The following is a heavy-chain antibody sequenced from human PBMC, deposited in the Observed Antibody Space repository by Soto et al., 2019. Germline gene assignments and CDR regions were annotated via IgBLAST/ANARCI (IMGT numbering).Heavy chain of an antibody. CDR2: ISAYNGNT. CDR3: ARVGRATGTGNWFDP. Sequence: QVQLVQSGAEVKEPGASVKVSCKASGYTFTSYGISWVRQASGQGLEWMAWISAYNGNTNYAQKFQGRVTMTTDTSTSTDYMELRSLRSDDTAVYYCARVGRATGTGNWFDPWGQGTLVTVSS. J-gene: IGHJ5*02. V-gene: IGHV1-18*01. D-gene: IGHD4-4*01. CDR1: GYTFTSYG.